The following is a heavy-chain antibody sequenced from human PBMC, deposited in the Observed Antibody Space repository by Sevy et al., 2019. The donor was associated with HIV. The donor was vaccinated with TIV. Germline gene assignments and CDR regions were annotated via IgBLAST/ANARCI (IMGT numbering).Heavy chain of an antibody. Sequence: KQSQTLSLTCAIFGDSDSSNIAAWNWIGQSASRGLEWLRGTHYRSKWYNDYAVSVKGRINIKPDTSKNQFSLQLNSVTPEDTALYYCARACSSNDRFGVLGAFDFWGQGTMVTVSS. V-gene: IGHV6-1*01. D-gene: IGHD3-16*01. J-gene: IGHJ3*01. CDR1: GDSDSSNIAA. CDR3: ARACSSNDRFGVLGAFDF. CDR2: THYRSKWYN.